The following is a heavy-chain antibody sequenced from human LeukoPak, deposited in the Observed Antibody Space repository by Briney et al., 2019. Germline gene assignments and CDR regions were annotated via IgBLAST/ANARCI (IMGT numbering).Heavy chain of an antibody. V-gene: IGHV3-30-3*01. CDR1: GFTFSSYA. CDR2: ISYDGSNK. Sequence: GSLPLSCAASGFTFSSYAMHWVRQAPGKGRAWVAVISYDGSNKYYADSVKGRFTISRDNSKNTLYLQMNSLRAEDTAVYYCARSYYDSSGYSYYFDYWGQGTLVTVSS. CDR3: ARSYYDSSGYSYYFDY. D-gene: IGHD3-22*01. J-gene: IGHJ4*02.